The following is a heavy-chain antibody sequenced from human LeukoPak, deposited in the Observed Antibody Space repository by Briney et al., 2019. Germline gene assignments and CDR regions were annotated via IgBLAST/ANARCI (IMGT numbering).Heavy chain of an antibody. V-gene: IGHV4-34*01. CDR1: GGSFSGYY. Sequence: SETLSLTCAVYGGSFSGYYWSWIRQPPGKGLEWIGEINHSGSTNYNPSLKSRVTISVDTSKNQFSLKLSSVTAADTAVYYCARALGYCSSTGCYIDYWGQGTLVTVSS. D-gene: IGHD2-2*02. CDR3: ARALGYCSSTGCYIDY. J-gene: IGHJ4*02. CDR2: INHSGST.